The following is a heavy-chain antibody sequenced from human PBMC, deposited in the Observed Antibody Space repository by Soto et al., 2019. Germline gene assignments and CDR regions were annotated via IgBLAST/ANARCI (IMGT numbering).Heavy chain of an antibody. CDR1: GFTFDDYA. Sequence: EVQLVESGGRLVQPGKSLRLSCAASGFTFDDYAMHWVRQVPGKGLEWVSGISANGGSIRYGDSVKGRFTISRDNAKNSLFLEMNSLSAEDTAVYYCARAGEPGVVGATSFDYWGQGTLVTVSS. J-gene: IGHJ4*02. D-gene: IGHD2-15*01. V-gene: IGHV3-9*01. CDR2: ISANGGSI. CDR3: ARAGEPGVVGATSFDY.